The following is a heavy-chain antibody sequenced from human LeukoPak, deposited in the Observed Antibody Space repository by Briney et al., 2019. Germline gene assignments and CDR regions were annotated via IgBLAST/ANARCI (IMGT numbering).Heavy chain of an antibody. Sequence: PGGSLRLSCAASGFTFSSYGMHWVRQAPGKGLEWVAVIWYDGSNKYYADSVKGRFTISRENSKNTLYLQMSSLRAEDTAVYYCAKESTTYRLLYYFDYWGQGTLVTVSS. J-gene: IGHJ4*02. D-gene: IGHD2-2*01. CDR3: AKESTTYRLLYYFDY. V-gene: IGHV3-33*06. CDR1: GFTFSSYG. CDR2: IWYDGSNK.